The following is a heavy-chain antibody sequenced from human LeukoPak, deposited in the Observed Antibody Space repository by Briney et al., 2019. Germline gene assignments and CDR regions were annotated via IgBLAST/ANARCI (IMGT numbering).Heavy chain of an antibody. CDR1: GFTFNAYD. D-gene: IGHD3-16*01. Sequence: GRSLRLSCAASGFTFNAYDMTWVRQAPGKGLEWVSSISKSGNYIYYADSVKGRFTISRDNAKKALYLQMNSLTVEDTAVYYCVRDSGGYFDYWGQGTLVIVSS. CDR2: ISKSGNYI. J-gene: IGHJ4*02. CDR3: VRDSGGYFDY. V-gene: IGHV3-21*01.